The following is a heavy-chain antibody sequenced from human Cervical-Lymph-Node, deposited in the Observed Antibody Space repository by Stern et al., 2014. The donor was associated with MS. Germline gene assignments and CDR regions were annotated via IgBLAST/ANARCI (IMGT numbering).Heavy chain of an antibody. CDR2: IYYSGST. Sequence: VPLVQSGPGLVKPSQTLSLTCTVSGGSISSGGYYWSWIRQHPGKGLECIGYIYYSGSTYYNPSLKSLVTMSLDTSKNQFSLKLSSVTAADTAVYYCARYDATVTSYYFDSWGQGTLVTVSS. CDR1: GGSISSGGYY. J-gene: IGHJ4*02. V-gene: IGHV4-31*01. CDR3: ARYDATVTSYYFDS. D-gene: IGHD4-17*01.